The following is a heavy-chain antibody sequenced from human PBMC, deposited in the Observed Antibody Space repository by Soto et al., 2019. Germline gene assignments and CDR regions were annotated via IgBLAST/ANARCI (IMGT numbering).Heavy chain of an antibody. CDR1: GLSLNTAGVG. Sequence: QITLKESGPTLVKPTQTLTLTCTFSGLSLNTAGVGVGWIRQPPGKALEWLAVIYWDDDKRYSPSLKSRLTITTDTPKNQVVLTMTNMDPVDTATYYCSQSIATRPVLGAFDVWGQGTMVTVSS. V-gene: IGHV2-5*02. J-gene: IGHJ3*01. D-gene: IGHD6-6*01. CDR3: SQSIATRPVLGAFDV. CDR2: IYWDDDK.